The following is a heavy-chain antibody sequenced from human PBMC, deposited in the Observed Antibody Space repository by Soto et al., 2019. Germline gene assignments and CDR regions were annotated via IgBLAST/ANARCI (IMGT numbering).Heavy chain of an antibody. CDR1: GFTFSTYD. CDR2: IGSADDP. J-gene: IGHJ6*02. V-gene: IGHV3-13*05. CDR3: ARAYSGRLPRRADYYFAMDV. D-gene: IGHD2-15*01. Sequence: EVQLVESGGGVVQPGGSLRLSCAASGFTFSTYDMHWVRQATGKGLEWVSAIGSADDPYYLGSVKGRFTISRENANISLYLQMNSLGAGDTAVYYCARAYSGRLPRRADYYFAMDVWGQGTTVTVSS.